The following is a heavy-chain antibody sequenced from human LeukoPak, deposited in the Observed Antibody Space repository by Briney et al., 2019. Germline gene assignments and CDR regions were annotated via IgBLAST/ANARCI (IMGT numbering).Heavy chain of an antibody. CDR2: IIPIFGTA. V-gene: IGHV1-69*13. CDR3: ARRKVPAAIRTDYYYYCMDV. J-gene: IGHJ6*02. D-gene: IGHD2-2*02. Sequence: SVKVSCKASGDTFSSYAISWVRQAPGQGLEWMGGIIPIFGTANYAQKFQDGVTITADESTSTAYMELSSLRSEDTAIYYCARRKVPAAIRTDYYYYCMDVWGQGTTVIVSS. CDR1: GDTFSSYA.